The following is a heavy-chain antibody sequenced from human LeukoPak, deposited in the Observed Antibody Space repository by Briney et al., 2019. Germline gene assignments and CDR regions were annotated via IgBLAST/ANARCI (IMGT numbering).Heavy chain of an antibody. J-gene: IGHJ2*01. CDR2: RFYCWTT. Sequence: SETLSLTCTVYGDSLRRSSWSWIRQSPPRGLERIGYRFYCWTTNHNPSLKGRVTMSMVTSNDQFSLSLSSVTAADTAVYFCVRHWVHDFGGSDWYFDLWGRGTLVTVSS. V-gene: IGHV4-59*08. D-gene: IGHD4-23*01. CDR3: VRHWVHDFGGSDWYFDL. CDR1: GDSLRRSS.